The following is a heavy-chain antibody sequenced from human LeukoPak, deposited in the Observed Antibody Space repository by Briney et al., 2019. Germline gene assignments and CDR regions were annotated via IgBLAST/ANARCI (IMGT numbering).Heavy chain of an antibody. CDR1: GYTFTSYY. D-gene: IGHD6-13*01. Sequence: GASVKVSCKASGYTFTSYYMHWVRQAPGQGLEWMGWISAYNGNTNYAQKLQGRVTMTTDTSTSTAYMELRSLRSDDTAVYYCAREGILSEGAAAGLTWGQGTLVTVSS. V-gene: IGHV1-18*04. CDR2: ISAYNGNT. CDR3: AREGILSEGAAAGLT. J-gene: IGHJ4*02.